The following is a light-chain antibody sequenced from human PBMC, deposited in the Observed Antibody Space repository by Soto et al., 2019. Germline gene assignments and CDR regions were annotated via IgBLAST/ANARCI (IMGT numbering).Light chain of an antibody. CDR1: QGISDY. CDR2: EAS. V-gene: IGKV3-11*01. J-gene: IGKJ4*01. CDR3: QQCGNWPLT. Sequence: EVMLTQSPATLSLSLGERVTISWMASQGISDYLAWYKQKPGQAPRLLIYEASKRATGIPARFSGSGSGTEFTLTISSLEPEDFEVYYCQQCGNWPLTFGGGTKVDIK.